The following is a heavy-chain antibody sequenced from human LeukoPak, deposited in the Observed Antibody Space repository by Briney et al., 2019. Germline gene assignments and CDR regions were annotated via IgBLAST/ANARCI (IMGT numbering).Heavy chain of an antibody. Sequence: GGSLRLSCAASGFTFSSYAMHWVRQAPGKGLEWVAVISYDGSNKYYADSVKGRFTISRDNSKNMVFLQMNSLNAEDTAVYYCARTREQWQVLDYWGQGTLVTVSS. J-gene: IGHJ4*02. CDR3: ARTREQWQVLDY. CDR2: ISYDGSNK. D-gene: IGHD6-19*01. CDR1: GFTFSSYA. V-gene: IGHV3-30-3*01.